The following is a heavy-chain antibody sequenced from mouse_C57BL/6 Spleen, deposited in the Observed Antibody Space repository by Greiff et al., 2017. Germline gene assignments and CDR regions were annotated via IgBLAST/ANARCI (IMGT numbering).Heavy chain of an antibody. Sequence: VQLQQPGAELVRPGSSVKLSCKASGYTFTSYWMDWVKQRPGQGLEWIGNIYPSDSETHYNQKFKDKATLTVDKSSSTAYMQLSSLTSEDSAVYYCARKGYGYDGGFAYWGQGTLVTVSA. J-gene: IGHJ3*01. V-gene: IGHV1-61*01. D-gene: IGHD2-2*01. CDR3: ARKGYGYDGGFAY. CDR1: GYTFTSYW. CDR2: IYPSDSET.